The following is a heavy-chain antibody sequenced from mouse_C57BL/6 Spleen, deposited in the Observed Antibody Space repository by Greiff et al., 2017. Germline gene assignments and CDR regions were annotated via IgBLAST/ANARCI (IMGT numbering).Heavy chain of an antibody. CDR2: INPSSGYT. CDR1: GYTFTSYW. J-gene: IGHJ3*01. Sequence: QVQLQQSGAELAKPGASVKLSCKASGYTFTSYWMHWVKQRPGQGLEWIGYINPSSGYTKYNQKFKDKATLTADKSSSTAYMQLSSLTSEDSAVDYWAREDTTVVAPFADWGQGTLVTVAA. D-gene: IGHD1-1*01. CDR3: AREDTTVVAPFAD. V-gene: IGHV1-7*01.